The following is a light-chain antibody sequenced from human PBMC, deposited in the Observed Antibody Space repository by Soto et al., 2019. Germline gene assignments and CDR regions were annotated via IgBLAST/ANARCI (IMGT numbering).Light chain of an antibody. Sequence: EIVLTQSPGTLSLSPGERATLSCRASQSVSSSYLAWYQQKPGQAARLLVDGGSSRATGITYRVSGSGSGTDFTLSIRKLEPEDFAVYYCQQYGSSWTFGQGTKVDI. CDR2: GGS. V-gene: IGKV3-20*01. CDR3: QQYGSSWT. CDR1: QSVSSSY. J-gene: IGKJ1*01.